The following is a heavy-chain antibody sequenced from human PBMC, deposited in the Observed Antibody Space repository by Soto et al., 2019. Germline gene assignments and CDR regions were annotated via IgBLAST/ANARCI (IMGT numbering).Heavy chain of an antibody. D-gene: IGHD3-10*01. CDR2: IYYSGST. V-gene: IGHV4-30-4*01. CDR3: ARWWFGEFFDY. Sequence: QVQLQESGPGLVKPSQTLSLTCTVSGGSISSGDYYWSWIRQPPGKGLEWIGFIYYSGSTYYNPSLKSQVTIAVDTSKNQFSLKLSSVTAADTAVYYCARWWFGEFFDYWGQGTLVTVSS. CDR1: GGSISSGDYY. J-gene: IGHJ4*02.